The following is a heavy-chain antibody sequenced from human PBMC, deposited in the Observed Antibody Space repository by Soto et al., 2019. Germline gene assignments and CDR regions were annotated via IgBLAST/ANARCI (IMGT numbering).Heavy chain of an antibody. J-gene: IGHJ1*01. CDR2: ISDDSSYI. V-gene: IGHV3-21*06. CDR1: GFIFSAYT. CDR3: ATPYYFNH. D-gene: IGHD3-16*01. Sequence: GGSLRLCCSASGFIFSAYTMNWVRQAPGKGLEWLSSISDDSSYIDYAVSLRGRFTVSRDNARNSLYLQIDSLGVEDTAVYYCATPYYFNHWGPGTLVTGSS.